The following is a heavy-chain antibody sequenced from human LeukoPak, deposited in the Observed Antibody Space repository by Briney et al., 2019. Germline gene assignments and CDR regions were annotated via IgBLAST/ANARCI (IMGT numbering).Heavy chain of an antibody. J-gene: IGHJ6*02. CDR1: GGSISTYY. CDR2: VYYSGST. V-gene: IGHV4-59*01. D-gene: IGHD4-17*01. CDR3: AKDLLTTVTEVVYYYYGMDV. Sequence: PSETLSLTCTVSGGSISTYYWSWIRQPPGKGLEWIGYVYYSGSTNYKSSLQSRVSISVDTSKNLFSLKLRSVTAADTAVYYCAKDLLTTVTEVVYYYYGMDVWGQGTTVTVSS.